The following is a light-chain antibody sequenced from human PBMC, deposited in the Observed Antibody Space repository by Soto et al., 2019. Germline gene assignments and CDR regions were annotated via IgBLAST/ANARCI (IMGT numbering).Light chain of an antibody. Sequence: QSVLTQPPSASGTPGQRVTISCSGSSSNIGSNTVNWYQQLPGTAPKLLIHNNNQRPSGVPDRFSGSKSGTSASLANSGLRSEDEAHYYCAAWDDSLNAWVFGGGTKLTVL. V-gene: IGLV1-44*01. CDR1: SSNIGSNT. J-gene: IGLJ3*02. CDR3: AAWDDSLNAWV. CDR2: NNN.